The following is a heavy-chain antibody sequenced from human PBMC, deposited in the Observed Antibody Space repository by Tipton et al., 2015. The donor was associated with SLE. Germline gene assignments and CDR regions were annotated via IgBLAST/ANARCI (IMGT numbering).Heavy chain of an antibody. J-gene: IGHJ3*02. CDR3: ARVRWELPPNDALDI. CDR2: LYYSVNT. Sequence: TLSLTCIVSGGSISSSSYYYNYWGWVRQTPGKGLEWIGSLYYSVNTNYNPSLKSRVTISLDTPKSQFSLKLTSVTAADTAVYYCARVRWELPPNDALDIWGQGTMVTVSS. D-gene: IGHD1-26*01. CDR1: GGSISSSSYYYNY. V-gene: IGHV4-39*07.